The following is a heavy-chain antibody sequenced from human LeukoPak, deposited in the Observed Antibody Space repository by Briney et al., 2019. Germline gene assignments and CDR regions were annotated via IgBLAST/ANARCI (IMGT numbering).Heavy chain of an antibody. CDR3: GRQTCSGGSCPFDY. CDR1: GGSISTSDFY. D-gene: IGHD2-15*01. J-gene: IGHJ4*02. V-gene: IGHV4-39*01. Sequence: SETLSLTCTVSGGSISTSDFYWGWVRQPPGKGLEWIGNIHHSGNTYFNPSLKSRVTISADMSKNQLSLKLSSVTAADTAVYYCGRQTCSGGSCPFDYWGQGTVVTVSS. CDR2: IHHSGNT.